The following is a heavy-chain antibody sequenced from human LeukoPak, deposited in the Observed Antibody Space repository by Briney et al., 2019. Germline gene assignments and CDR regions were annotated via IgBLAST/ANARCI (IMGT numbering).Heavy chain of an antibody. CDR1: GGSVGSGSYY. Sequence: PSETLSLTCTVSGGSVGSGSYYWSWIRQPPGKGLEWIGYIYYSGSTNYNPSLKSRVTISVDKSKNQFSLKLSSVTAADTAVYYCARDLSMAADYYYYGMDVWGQGTTVTVSS. CDR3: ARDLSMAADYYYYGMDV. D-gene: IGHD5-24*01. CDR2: IYYSGST. V-gene: IGHV4-61*01. J-gene: IGHJ6*02.